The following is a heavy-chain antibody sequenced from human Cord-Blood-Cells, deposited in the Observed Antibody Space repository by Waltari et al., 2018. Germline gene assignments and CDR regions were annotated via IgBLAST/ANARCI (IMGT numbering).Heavy chain of an antibody. CDR1: GYTFTGYF. V-gene: IGHV1-2*02. CDR2: INPNSGGT. J-gene: IGHJ4*02. D-gene: IGHD2-2*01. Sequence: QVQLVQSGAEVKKPGASVKVSCKASGYTFTGYFIHWVRQAPGQGLEWMGWINPNSGGTNYAQKFQGRVTMARDTSISTAYMELSRLRSDDTAVYYCARVVGGLGYFDYWGQGTLVTVSS. CDR3: ARVVGGLGYFDY.